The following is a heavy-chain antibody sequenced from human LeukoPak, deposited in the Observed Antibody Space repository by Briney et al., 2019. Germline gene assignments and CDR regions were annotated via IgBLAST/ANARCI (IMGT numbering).Heavy chain of an antibody. CDR3: ARGVRYGSTYYFDY. CDR1: GFTFSSYG. D-gene: IGHD3-10*01. V-gene: IGHV3-48*04. Sequence: GGSLRLSCAASGFTFSSYGMSWVRQAPGKGLEWVSYISSSGSTIYYADSVKGRFTISRDNAKNSLYLQMNSLRAEDTAVYYCARGVRYGSTYYFDYWGQGTLVTVSS. J-gene: IGHJ4*02. CDR2: ISSSGSTI.